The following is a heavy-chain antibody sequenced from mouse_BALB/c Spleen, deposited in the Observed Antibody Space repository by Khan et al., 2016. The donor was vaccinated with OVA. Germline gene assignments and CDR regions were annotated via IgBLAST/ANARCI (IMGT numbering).Heavy chain of an antibody. CDR3: ARRDYYRYEYFDY. D-gene: IGHD2-14*01. CDR2: IHPTNGNT. V-gene: IGHV1S130*01. Sequence: QVQLQQPGSVLVRPGASVKLSCKASGYTFTSSWMHWAKQRPGQGLEWIGEIHPTNGNTNHNEKFKGKATLTVDTSSSTAYMGLSSLTSEDSAVYFCARRDYYRYEYFDYWGQGTTLTVSS. CDR1: GYTFTSSW. J-gene: IGHJ2*01.